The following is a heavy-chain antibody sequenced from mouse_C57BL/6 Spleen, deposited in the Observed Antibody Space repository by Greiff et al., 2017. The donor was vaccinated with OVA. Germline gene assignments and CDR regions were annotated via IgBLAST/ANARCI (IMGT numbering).Heavy chain of an antibody. CDR1: GFTFSDYY. CDR2: INYDGSST. D-gene: IGHD2-2*01. J-gene: IGHJ4*01. CDR3: ARGWLPYYAMDY. Sequence: DVKLVESEGGLVQPGSSMKLSCTASGFTFSDYYMAWVRQVPEKGLEWVANINYDGSSTYYLDSLKSRFIISRDNAKNILYLQMSSLKSEDTATYYCARGWLPYYAMDYWGQGTSVTVSS. V-gene: IGHV5-16*01.